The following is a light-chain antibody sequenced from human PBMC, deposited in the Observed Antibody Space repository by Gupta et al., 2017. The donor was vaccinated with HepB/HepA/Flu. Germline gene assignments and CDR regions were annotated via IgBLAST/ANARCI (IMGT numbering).Light chain of an antibody. V-gene: IGLV1-44*01. Sequence: QSVLTQPPSASGTPGQRVTVSCSGSSSNVGSHNINWYQQLPGMAPKLLIFSTNQRPSGVPDRFSASKSGTSASLAISGLQSEDEADDFCGTWDKSLNAFVFGTGTEVTVL. CDR1: SSNVGSHN. J-gene: IGLJ1*01. CDR2: STN. CDR3: GTWDKSLNAFV.